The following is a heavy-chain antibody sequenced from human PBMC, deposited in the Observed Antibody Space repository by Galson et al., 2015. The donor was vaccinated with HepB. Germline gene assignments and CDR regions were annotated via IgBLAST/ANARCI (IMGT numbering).Heavy chain of an antibody. D-gene: IGHD5-24*01. Sequence: SLRLSCAASGFTFSSYGMHWVRQAPGKGLEWVAVISYDGSNKYYADSVKGRFTISRDNSKNTLYLQMSSLRAEDTAVYYCAKDGVEMATILAYYFDYWGQGTLVTVSS. CDR3: AKDGVEMATILAYYFDY. V-gene: IGHV3-30*18. CDR1: GFTFSSYG. CDR2: ISYDGSNK. J-gene: IGHJ4*02.